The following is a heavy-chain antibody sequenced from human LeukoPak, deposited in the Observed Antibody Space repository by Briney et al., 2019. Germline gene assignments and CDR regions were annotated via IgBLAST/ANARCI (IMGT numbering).Heavy chain of an antibody. J-gene: IGHJ4*02. CDR3: ARDGDLRSPFDY. CDR2: ISYDGSNK. Sequence: PGGSLRLSCAASGFTFSSYGMHWVRQAPGKGLEWVAVISYDGSNKYYADSVKGRFTISRDNSKNTLYLQMNSLRAEDTAVYYCARDGDLRSPFDYWGQGTLVTVSS. D-gene: IGHD4-17*01. CDR1: GFTFSSYG. V-gene: IGHV3-30*03.